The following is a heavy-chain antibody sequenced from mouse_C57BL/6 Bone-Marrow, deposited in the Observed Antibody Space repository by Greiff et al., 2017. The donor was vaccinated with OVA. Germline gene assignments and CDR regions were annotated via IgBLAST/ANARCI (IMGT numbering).Heavy chain of an antibody. V-gene: IGHV3-6*01. CDR3: DGYGYAMDY. CDR1: GYSITSGYY. J-gene: IGHJ4*01. D-gene: IGHD1-1*01. Sequence: DVKLQESGPGLVKPSQSLSLTCSATGYSITSGYYWNWIRQLAGNQLEWMGYISYDGSNNYNPSLKNRISITRDTSNNQFFLKLNYVTTEDTATYYCDGYGYAMDYWGQGTSVTVSA. CDR2: ISYDGSN.